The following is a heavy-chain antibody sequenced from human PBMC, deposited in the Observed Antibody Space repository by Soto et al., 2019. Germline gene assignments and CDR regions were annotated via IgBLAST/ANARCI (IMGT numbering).Heavy chain of an antibody. D-gene: IGHD3-9*01. CDR3: PRDLDGVVTGRGAFAV. V-gene: IGHV4-31*03. CDR1: GGSIRNDNFY. J-gene: IGHJ3*01. Sequence: QVRLQESGQGLVRPSQTLSLICTVSGGSIRNDNFYWSFLRQRPGTGLEWLGYISYSGITFYNPSLESRLFISVDPSNSKFSLNLKSVTAADTAMYYCPRDLDGVVTGRGAFAVWGPGTLVTVSS. CDR2: ISYSGIT.